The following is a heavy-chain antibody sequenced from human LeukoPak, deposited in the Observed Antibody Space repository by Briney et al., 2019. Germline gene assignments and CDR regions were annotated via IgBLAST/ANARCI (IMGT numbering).Heavy chain of an antibody. Sequence: ASVKASCKASGYSFTYYAIGWVRQAPGQGLEWMGWISTYNGDTRYARKFEGRVTLTTDTSTTTGYMEMGSLTSDDTAVYYCARDPSNTGGWNPYFDYWGQGTLVTVSS. CDR2: ISTYNGDT. CDR1: GYSFTYYA. CDR3: ARDPSNTGGWNPYFDY. D-gene: IGHD6-19*01. J-gene: IGHJ4*02. V-gene: IGHV1-18*01.